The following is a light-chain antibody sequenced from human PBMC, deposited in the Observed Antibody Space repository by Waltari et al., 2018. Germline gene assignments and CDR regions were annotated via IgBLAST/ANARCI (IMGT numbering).Light chain of an antibody. V-gene: IGLV1-47*01. J-gene: IGLJ3*02. CDR2: RNN. CDR1: SSDIGRTY. CDR3: AAWDDSLSAWV. Sequence: QSVLTQPPSASGTPGQRVTISCSGSSSDIGRTYVYWYQQLPGASPKLLISRNNRRPAGGPDRFSASKSGTSTSLAIGGLRSEDEADYYCAAWDDSLSAWVFGGGTKVTVL.